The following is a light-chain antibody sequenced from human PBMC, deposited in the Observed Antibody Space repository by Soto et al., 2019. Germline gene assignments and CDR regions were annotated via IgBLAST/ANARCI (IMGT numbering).Light chain of an antibody. V-gene: IGLV2-23*02. Sequence: QSVLTQPASVSGSPGQSITISCTGTSSDVGSYNLVSWYQQHPGKAPKVLIYEVSKRPSGVSNRFSGSKSGNTASLTISGLQAEDEAHYYCCSYAGSSTMVFGGGTKLTV. J-gene: IGLJ2*01. CDR3: CSYAGSSTMV. CDR1: SSDVGSYNL. CDR2: EVS.